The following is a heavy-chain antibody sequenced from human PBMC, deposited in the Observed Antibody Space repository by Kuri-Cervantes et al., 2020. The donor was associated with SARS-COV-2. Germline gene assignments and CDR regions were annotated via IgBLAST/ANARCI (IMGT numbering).Heavy chain of an antibody. CDR2: MNPNSGNT. V-gene: IGHV1-8*02. D-gene: IGHD2-2*01. Sequence: ASVKVSCKASGYTFTSYDINWVRQATGQGLEWMGWMNPNSGNTGYAQEFQGRVTMTRNTSISTAYMELSSLRSEDTAVYYCARVVVVPAAQAPYYYYYMDVWGKGTTVTDSS. CDR1: GYTFTSYD. J-gene: IGHJ6*03. CDR3: ARVVVVPAAQAPYYYYYMDV.